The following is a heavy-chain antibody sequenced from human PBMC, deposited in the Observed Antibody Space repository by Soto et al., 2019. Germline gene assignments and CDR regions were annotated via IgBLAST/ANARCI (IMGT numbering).Heavy chain of an antibody. CDR1: GFPFSDYY. D-gene: IGHD2-21*01. V-gene: IGHV3-11*06. CDR3: VRGGGGGLFEH. CDR2: ISPKSTYR. Sequence: GGSLRLSCPTSGFPFSDYYMSWTRQAPGKGLEWLSHISPKSTYRNYADSVKGRFTISRDNTKSSLFLQMNSLGVEDTAVYYCVRGGGGGLFEHWGQGVLVTVSS. J-gene: IGHJ4*02.